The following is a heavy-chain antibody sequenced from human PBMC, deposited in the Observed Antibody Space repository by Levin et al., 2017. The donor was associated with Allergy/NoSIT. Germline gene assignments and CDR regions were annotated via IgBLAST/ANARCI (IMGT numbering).Heavy chain of an antibody. CDR2: INSDGSNT. CDR3: ARVFDGDYGYDY. CDR1: GFTFSSYW. J-gene: IGHJ4*02. V-gene: IGHV3-74*01. Sequence: RGESLKISCAASGFTFSSYWMHWVRQAPGKGMVWASGINSDGSNTRYADSVKGRFTISRDNAKNTLSLQMNSLRAEDTAVYYCARVFDGDYGYDYWGQGTLVTVSS. D-gene: IGHD4-17*01.